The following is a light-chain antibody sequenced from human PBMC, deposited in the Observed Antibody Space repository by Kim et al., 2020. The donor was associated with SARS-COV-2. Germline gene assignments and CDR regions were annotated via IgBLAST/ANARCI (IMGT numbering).Light chain of an antibody. Sequence: SAPGGDRVPITCRASQSISSWLAWYQQKPGQAPKLLIYKASSLDSGVPPRFSGSGSGTEFTLTISSLQPDDFAPYYCQQYNSYSYSFGQGTKLEI. V-gene: IGKV1-5*03. J-gene: IGKJ2*03. CDR2: KAS. CDR3: QQYNSYSYS. CDR1: QSISSW.